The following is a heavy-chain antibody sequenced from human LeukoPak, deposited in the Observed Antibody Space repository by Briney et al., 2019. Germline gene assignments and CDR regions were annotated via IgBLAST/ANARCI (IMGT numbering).Heavy chain of an antibody. V-gene: IGHV3-53*01. CDR2: LYSSGGA. J-gene: IGHJ4*02. Sequence: QPGGSLRLSCAGSGFTVSSNYMSWVRQAPGKGLEWVSVLYSSGGAYYADSVKGRFTISRDNSKNTLYLQMNNLRADDTAVYYCARGGSGGSGKTFDYWGQGTLVIVSS. CDR1: GFTVSSNY. CDR3: ARGGSGGSGKTFDY. D-gene: IGHD3-10*01.